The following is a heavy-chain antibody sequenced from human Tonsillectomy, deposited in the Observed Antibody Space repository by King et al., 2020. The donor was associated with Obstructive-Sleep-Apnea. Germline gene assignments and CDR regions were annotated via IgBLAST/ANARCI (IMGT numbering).Heavy chain of an antibody. J-gene: IGHJ4*02. Sequence: QLVQSGAEVKKPGASVKVSCKASGYTLTAYYMHWVRQAPGHGLEWMGWINPNSGGTNYAQTIQGRVTMTRDPSISTAYMELGRLRSDDTAVYYCARDGSGNYGYWGQGTLVTVSS. V-gene: IGHV1-2*02. CDR2: INPNSGGT. D-gene: IGHD1-26*01. CDR1: GYTLTAYY. CDR3: ARDGSGNYGY.